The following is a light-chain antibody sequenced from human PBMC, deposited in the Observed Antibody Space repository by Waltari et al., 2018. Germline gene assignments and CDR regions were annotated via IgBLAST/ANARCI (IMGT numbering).Light chain of an antibody. Sequence: DIQLTQSPSFLSASVGDRVTITCRASQGISSYVAWYQQKPGEAPKLLIYGASTLQSGVPSRFSGNGSGTEFTLIISSLQPEDFATYYCQQLNSYPPLTFGGGTKVEIK. CDR1: QGISSY. CDR3: QQLNSYPPLT. V-gene: IGKV1-9*01. J-gene: IGKJ4*01. CDR2: GAS.